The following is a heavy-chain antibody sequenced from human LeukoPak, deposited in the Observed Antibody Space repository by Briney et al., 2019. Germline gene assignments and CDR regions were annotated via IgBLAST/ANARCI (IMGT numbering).Heavy chain of an antibody. CDR1: GGSISNTNYY. CDR3: AREWQYQFDY. CDR2: IYHNGRT. V-gene: IGHV4-39*07. J-gene: IGHJ4*02. D-gene: IGHD4-11*01. Sequence: SETLSLTCFVSGGSISNTNYYWAWIRQPPGQELEYIGSIYHNGRTYYNPSLTSRVTMPVDTSKSQFSLKLSSVTAADTAVYYCAREWQYQFDYWGQGTLVTVSS.